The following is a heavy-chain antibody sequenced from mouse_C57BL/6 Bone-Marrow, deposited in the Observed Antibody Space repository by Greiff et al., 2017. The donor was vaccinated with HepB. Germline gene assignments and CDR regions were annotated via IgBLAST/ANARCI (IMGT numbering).Heavy chain of an antibody. CDR1: GYTFTSYW. CDR3: ARRGWLLRLYWYFDV. V-gene: IGHV1-53*01. CDR2: INPSNGGT. J-gene: IGHJ1*03. Sequence: QVQLQQPGTELVKPGASVKLSCKASGYTFTSYWMHWVKQRPGQGLEWIGNINPSNGGTNYNEKFKSKATLTVDKSSSTADMQLSSLTSEDSAVYYCARRGWLLRLYWYFDVCGTGTTVTVSS. D-gene: IGHD2-3*01.